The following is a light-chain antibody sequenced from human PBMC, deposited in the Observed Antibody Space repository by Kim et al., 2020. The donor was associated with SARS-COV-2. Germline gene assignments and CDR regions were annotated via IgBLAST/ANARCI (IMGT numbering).Light chain of an antibody. J-gene: IGLJ2*01. CDR3: SSYTSSSTLEDVV. CDR2: DVS. V-gene: IGLV2-14*03. CDR1: SSDVGGYNY. Sequence: TISWTGTSSDVGGYNYVSWYQQHPGKAPNLMIYDVSNRPSGVSNRFSGSKSGNTASLTISGLQAEDEADYYCSSYTSSSTLEDVVFGGGTQLTVL.